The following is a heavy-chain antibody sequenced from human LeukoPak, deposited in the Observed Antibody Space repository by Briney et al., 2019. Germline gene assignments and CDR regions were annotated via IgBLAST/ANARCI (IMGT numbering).Heavy chain of an antibody. CDR3: AKDDIVGGTAGGAFDI. J-gene: IGHJ3*02. CDR1: GLTFSSYG. Sequence: PGGSLRLSCAASGLTFSSYGMSWVRQAPGKGLEWVSAISGSGGSTYYADSVKGRFTISRDNSKNTLYLQMNSLRAEDTAVYYCAKDDIVGGTAGGAFDIWGQGTMVTVSS. D-gene: IGHD2-15*01. CDR2: ISGSGGST. V-gene: IGHV3-23*01.